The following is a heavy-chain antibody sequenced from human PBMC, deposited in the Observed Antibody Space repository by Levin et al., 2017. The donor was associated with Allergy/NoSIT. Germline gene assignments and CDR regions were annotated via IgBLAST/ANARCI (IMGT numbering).Heavy chain of an antibody. V-gene: IGHV3-48*02. D-gene: IGHD6-19*01. CDR1: GFTFSSYS. CDR2: ISGSGTII. Sequence: GESLKISCAASGFTFSSYSMKWVRQAPGKGLEWISYISGSGTIIYYADSVKGRFTISRDNAKNSLSLQMNSLRDEDTAVYYCARVRGGWYFDYWGQGTLVTVSS. CDR3: ARVRGGWYFDY. J-gene: IGHJ4*02.